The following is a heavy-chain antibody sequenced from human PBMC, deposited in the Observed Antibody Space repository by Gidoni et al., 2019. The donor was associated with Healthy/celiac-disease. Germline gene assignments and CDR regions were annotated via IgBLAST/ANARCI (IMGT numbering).Heavy chain of an antibody. Sequence: QLQLQASVPRLVTPSETLSLTCTVSGGSISRSSYYWGWIRQPPGKGLEWIGSIYYSWSTYYTPSLKSRVTISVDKSKNQFSLKLSSVTAADTAVYYCARRVAVAGTRTWFDPWGQGTLVTVSS. CDR3: ARRVAVAGTRTWFDP. J-gene: IGHJ5*02. V-gene: IGHV4-39*01. CDR2: IYYSWST. D-gene: IGHD6-19*01. CDR1: GGSISRSSYY.